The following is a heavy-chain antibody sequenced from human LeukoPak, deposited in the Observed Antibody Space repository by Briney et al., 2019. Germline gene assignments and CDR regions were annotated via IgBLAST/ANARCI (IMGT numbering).Heavy chain of an antibody. J-gene: IGHJ4*02. CDR2: IYDGGST. V-gene: IGHV4-61*03. CDR1: GGSVSSGGYY. CDR3: ARAGPRREGYNFDF. Sequence: SETLSLTCTVSGGSVSSGGYYWSWIRQPPGKGLEWIGLIYDGGSTYYNPSLKSRVSISLDMSKNHVSLKLNSVTSPDTAVYYCARAGPRREGYNFDFWGQGTLVTVSS. D-gene: IGHD5-24*01.